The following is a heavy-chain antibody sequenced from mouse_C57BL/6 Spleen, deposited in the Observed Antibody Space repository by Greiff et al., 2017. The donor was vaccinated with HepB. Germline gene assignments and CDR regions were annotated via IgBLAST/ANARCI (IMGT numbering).Heavy chain of an antibody. CDR2: IDPETGGT. CDR3: TRERITTVVRYYFDY. CDR1: GYTFTDYE. V-gene: IGHV1-15*01. D-gene: IGHD1-1*01. Sequence: VQLQQSGAELVRPGASVTLSCKASGYTFTDYEMHWVKQTPVHGLEWIGAIDPETGGTAYNQKFKGKAILTADKSSSTAYMELRSLTSEDSAVYYCTRERITTVVRYYFDYWGQGTTLTVSS. J-gene: IGHJ2*01.